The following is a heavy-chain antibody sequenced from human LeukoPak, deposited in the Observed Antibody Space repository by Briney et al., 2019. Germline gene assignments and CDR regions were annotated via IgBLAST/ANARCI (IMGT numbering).Heavy chain of an antibody. CDR3: ARGNYGSGSFWVRNYYYMDV. Sequence: PSETLSLTCAVYGGSFSGYYWGWIRQPPGKGPEWIGYIYYSGSTNYNPSLKSRVTISVDTSKNQFSLKLSSVTAADTAVYYCARGNYGSGSFWVRNYYYMDVWGKGTTVTVPS. D-gene: IGHD3-10*01. CDR2: IYYSGST. CDR1: GGSFSGYY. V-gene: IGHV4-59*01. J-gene: IGHJ6*03.